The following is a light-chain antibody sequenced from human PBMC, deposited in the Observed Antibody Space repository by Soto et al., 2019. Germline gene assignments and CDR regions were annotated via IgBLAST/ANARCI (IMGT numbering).Light chain of an antibody. CDR1: QSVSSF. CDR3: HQRSNWQWT. J-gene: IGKJ1*01. CDR2: DAS. V-gene: IGKV3-11*01. Sequence: EIVLTQSPATLSLSPGERATLSCRASQSVSSFLAWFQQKPGQAPRLLIYDASNRATGIPARFSGSGSGTDFTLSISSLEPEDFAVYYCHQRSNWQWTFGQGTKLEI.